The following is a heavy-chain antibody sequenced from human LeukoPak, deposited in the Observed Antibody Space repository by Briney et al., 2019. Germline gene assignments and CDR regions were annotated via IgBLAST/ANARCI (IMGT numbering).Heavy chain of an antibody. CDR1: GGSISSYY. J-gene: IGHJ4*02. V-gene: IGHV4-59*01. Sequence: SETLSLTCTVSGGSISSYYWSWIRQPPGKGLEWIGYIYYSGSTNYNPSLKSRVTISVDTSKNQFSLKLTSVTAADTAVYYCARAGNGIDYWGQGTLVTVFS. D-gene: IGHD4-23*01. CDR3: ARAGNGIDY. CDR2: IYYSGST.